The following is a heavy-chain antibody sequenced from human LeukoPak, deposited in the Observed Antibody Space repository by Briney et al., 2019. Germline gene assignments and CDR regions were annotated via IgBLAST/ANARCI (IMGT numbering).Heavy chain of an antibody. V-gene: IGHV1-2*02. CDR2: INPNSGGT. J-gene: IGHJ4*02. CDR3: ARGAYYDSSGYLLERPGFDY. Sequence: ASVKVSCKASGYTFTVYYMHWVRQAPGQGLEWMGWINPNSGGTNYAQKFQGRVTMTRDMSTSTVYMELSSLRSEDTAVYYCARGAYYDSSGYLLERPGFDYWGQGTLVTVSS. CDR1: GYTFTVYY. D-gene: IGHD3-22*01.